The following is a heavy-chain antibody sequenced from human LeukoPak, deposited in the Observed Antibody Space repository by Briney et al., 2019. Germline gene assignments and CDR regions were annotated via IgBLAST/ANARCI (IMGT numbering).Heavy chain of an antibody. CDR2: IYYSGST. J-gene: IGHJ5*02. D-gene: IGHD5-18*01. CDR3: ARMGYSYGNWFDP. CDR1: GGSINSYY. V-gene: IGHV4-59*08. Sequence: SETLSLTCTVSGGSINSYYWSWVRQPPGRGLEWIGYIYYSGSTNYNPSLKSRVTISVDTSKNQFSLKLSSVTAADTAVYYCARMGYSYGNWFDPWGQGTLVTVSS.